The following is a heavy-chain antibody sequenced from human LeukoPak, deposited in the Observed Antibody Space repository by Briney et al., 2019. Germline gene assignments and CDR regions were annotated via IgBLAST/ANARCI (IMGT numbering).Heavy chain of an antibody. D-gene: IGHD6-13*01. CDR3: ARGAAGGKRSYYFDY. V-gene: IGHV3-33*01. CDR2: IWYDRSNK. J-gene: IGHJ4*02. CDR1: GFTFSSYG. Sequence: GGPLRLSCAASGFTFSSYGMHWVRQAPGKGLEWVAVIWYDRSNKYYADSVKGRFTISRDNSKNTLYLQMNSLRAEDTAVYYCARGAAGGKRSYYFDYWGQGTLVTVSS.